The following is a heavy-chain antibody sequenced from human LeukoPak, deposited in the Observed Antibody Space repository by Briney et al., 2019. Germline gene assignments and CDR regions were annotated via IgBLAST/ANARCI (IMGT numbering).Heavy chain of an antibody. D-gene: IGHD5-18*01. J-gene: IGHJ3*02. CDR3: ARGELQLWFNRWEDAFDI. Sequence: ASVKVSCKASGYPFTSYDINWVRQATGQGLERMGWMNPNSGNTGYAQKFQGRVTITRNTSISTAYMEPSSLRSEDTAVYYCARGELQLWFNRWEDAFDIWGQGTMVTVSS. CDR1: GYPFTSYD. V-gene: IGHV1-8*03. CDR2: MNPNSGNT.